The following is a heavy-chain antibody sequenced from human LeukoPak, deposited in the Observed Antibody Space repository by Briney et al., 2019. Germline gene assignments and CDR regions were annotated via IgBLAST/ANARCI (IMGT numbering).Heavy chain of an antibody. Sequence: SETLSLTCTVSGGSISSYYWSWIRQPPGKGLEWIGEINHSGSTNYNPSLKSRVTISVDTSKNQFSLKLSSVTAADTAVYYCARVGSGWQLDYWGQGTLVTVSS. D-gene: IGHD6-19*01. CDR2: INHSGST. J-gene: IGHJ4*02. CDR1: GGSISSYY. V-gene: IGHV4-34*01. CDR3: ARVGSGWQLDY.